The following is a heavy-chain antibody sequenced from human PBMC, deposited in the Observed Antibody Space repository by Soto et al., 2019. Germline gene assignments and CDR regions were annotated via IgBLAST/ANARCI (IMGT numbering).Heavy chain of an antibody. CDR1: GFTFRNYA. J-gene: IGHJ4*02. V-gene: IGHV3-23*01. CDR2: ISGGADST. D-gene: IGHD6-19*01. Sequence: EVQLLESGGGLAQPGGSLRLSCAASGFTFRNYAMSWVRQAPGKGLEWVSVISGGADSTYYADSVKGRFTISRDDSESTLYLQMNSLRAEDTAVYSCVKGRGQWLVRSGGDYWGQGTLVTVSS. CDR3: VKGRGQWLVRSGGDY.